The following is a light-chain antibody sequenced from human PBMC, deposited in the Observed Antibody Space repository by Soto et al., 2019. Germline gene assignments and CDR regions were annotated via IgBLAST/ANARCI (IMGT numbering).Light chain of an antibody. CDR2: NND. Sequence: QSVLTQPPSASGTPGQSVTISCSGSSSNIGSNTVNWYQQLSGAAPKLLIHNNDKRPSGVPDRFSGSKSDTSASLAISGLQSADEADYYCAAWDDSLTAVLFGGGTQLTVL. V-gene: IGLV1-44*01. J-gene: IGLJ3*02. CDR1: SSNIGSNT. CDR3: AAWDDSLTAVL.